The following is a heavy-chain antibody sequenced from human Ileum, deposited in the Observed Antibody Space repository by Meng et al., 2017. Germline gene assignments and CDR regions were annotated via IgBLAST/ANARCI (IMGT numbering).Heavy chain of an antibody. D-gene: IGHD3-3*01. CDR3: ASGSGSLDY. CDR2: TYYRSKWYS. CDR1: GGSVSSNIAA. J-gene: IGHJ4*02. Sequence: HVQLQPSGPGLGRPTQTLSLTCAVSGGSVSSNIAAWNWIRQSPLRGLEWLGRTYYRSKWYSEYAVSVKSRISITPDTSKNQFSLQMNSVAPENTAVYYCASGSGSLDYWGPGTLVTVSS. V-gene: IGHV6-1*01.